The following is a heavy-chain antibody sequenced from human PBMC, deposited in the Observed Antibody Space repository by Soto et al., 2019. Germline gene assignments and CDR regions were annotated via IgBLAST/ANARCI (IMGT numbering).Heavy chain of an antibody. Sequence: GGSPRLSCAASGFTFSSYGMHWVRQAPGKGLEWVALISYDGSTEYYADSVKGRFTISRDNSKNTLYLQLNSLRAEDTAVYYCARDKRDLRFLEWSYYFDYWGQGTLVTVSS. V-gene: IGHV3-30*03. CDR1: GFTFSSYG. CDR3: ARDKRDLRFLEWSYYFDY. D-gene: IGHD3-3*01. CDR2: ISYDGSTE. J-gene: IGHJ4*02.